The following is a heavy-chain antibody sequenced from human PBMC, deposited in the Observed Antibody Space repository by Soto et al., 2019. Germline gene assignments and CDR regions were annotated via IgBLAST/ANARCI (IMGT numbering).Heavy chain of an antibody. CDR1: GGTFSSYT. CDR2: IIPILGIA. J-gene: IGHJ5*02. CDR3: ARGVTTVTTPDLNWFDP. Sequence: QVQLVQSGAEVKKPGSSVKVSCKASGGTFSSYTISWVRQAPGPGLDWMGRIIPILGIANYAQKFQGRVTITADKSTSTAYMELSSLRSEDTAVYYCARGVTTVTTPDLNWFDPWGRGTLVTVSS. D-gene: IGHD4-17*01. V-gene: IGHV1-69*02.